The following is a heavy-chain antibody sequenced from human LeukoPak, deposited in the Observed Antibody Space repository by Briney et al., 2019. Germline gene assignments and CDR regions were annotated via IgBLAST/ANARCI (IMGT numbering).Heavy chain of an antibody. CDR2: IYTIGST. CDR3: ARGTLRVSYGMDV. J-gene: IGHJ6*02. V-gene: IGHV4-4*07. CDR1: GGSMNNYY. Sequence: SETLSLTCTVSGGSMNNYYWSWIRQPAGKGLEWIGRIYTIGSTNYNPSLKSRVTMSVDTSKNQFSLRLSSVTAADTAVYFCARGTLRVSYGMDVWGQGTTVTVSS.